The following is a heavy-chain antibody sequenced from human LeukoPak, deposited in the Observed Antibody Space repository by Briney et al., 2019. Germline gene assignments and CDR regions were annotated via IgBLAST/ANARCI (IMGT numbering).Heavy chain of an antibody. Sequence: LETLSLTCTVSGGSISSYYWSWIRQPPGKGLEWIGYIYYSGSTNYNPSLKSRVTISVDTSKNQFSLKLSSVTAADTAVYYCARVNRSRVLRYFDWLLDYWGQGTLVTVSS. CDR1: GGSISSYY. D-gene: IGHD3-9*01. CDR3: ARVNRSRVLRYFDWLLDY. CDR2: IYYSGST. J-gene: IGHJ4*02. V-gene: IGHV4-59*01.